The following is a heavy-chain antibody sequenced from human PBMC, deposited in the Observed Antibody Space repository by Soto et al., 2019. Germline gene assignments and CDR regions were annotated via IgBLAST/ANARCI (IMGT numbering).Heavy chain of an antibody. V-gene: IGHV3-74*01. D-gene: IGHD3-10*01. CDR2: IKSDGSST. CDR1: GFTSSNYW. Sequence: PGGSLRLSCAASGFTSSNYWMHWARQAPGKGLVWVSRIKSDGSSTSYADSVKGRFTISRDNAKNTLDLQMHGLRAEDMAVYYCARSVRSGSFPYYYYAMDVWGQGTTVTVSS. J-gene: IGHJ6*02. CDR3: ARSVRSGSFPYYYYAMDV.